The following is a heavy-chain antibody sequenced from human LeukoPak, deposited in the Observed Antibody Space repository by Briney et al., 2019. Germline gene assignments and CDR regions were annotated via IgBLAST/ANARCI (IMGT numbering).Heavy chain of an antibody. D-gene: IGHD1-1*01. CDR3: ATERERRITD. CDR1: GFSISLGYY. V-gene: IGHV4-38-2*02. CDR2: IHPSGTT. Sequence: PSETLSLTCDVSGFSISLGYYWVWIRQPAGQGLEWIGSIHPSGTTFYNSSLNSRITMTIDAPKNQLSLRLSLVTAVDTAVYFCATERERRITDWGQGTLVTVSS. J-gene: IGHJ4*02.